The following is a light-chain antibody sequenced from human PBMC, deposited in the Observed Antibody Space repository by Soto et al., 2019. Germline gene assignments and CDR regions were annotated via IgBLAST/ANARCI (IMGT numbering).Light chain of an antibody. J-gene: IGKJ1*01. Sequence: DIQMTQSPFSLSASVGDRVAITCRASQGISNYLAWYQQKPGKVPKLLIYAASTLQPGVPYRFSGSGSGTDFTLTISSLQPEDVATYYCQKYNTVPWTFGQGTRVEIK. V-gene: IGKV1-27*01. CDR3: QKYNTVPWT. CDR1: QGISNY. CDR2: AAS.